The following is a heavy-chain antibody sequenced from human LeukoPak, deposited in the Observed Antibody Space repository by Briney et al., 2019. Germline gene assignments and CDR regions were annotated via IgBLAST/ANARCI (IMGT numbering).Heavy chain of an antibody. CDR2: ISYDGSNK. V-gene: IGHV3-30-3*01. J-gene: IGHJ4*02. Sequence: GGSLRLSCAASGFTFSSYAMHWVRQAPGKGLEWLAVISYDGSNKYYADSVKGRFTISRDNSKNTLYLQMNSLRAEDTAVYYCARDEVGYCSSTSCAYNWGQGTLVTVSS. D-gene: IGHD2-2*01. CDR1: GFTFSSYA. CDR3: ARDEVGYCSSTSCAYN.